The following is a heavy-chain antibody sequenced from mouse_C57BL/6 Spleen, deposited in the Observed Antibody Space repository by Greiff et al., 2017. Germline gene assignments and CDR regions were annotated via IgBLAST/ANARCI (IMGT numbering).Heavy chain of an antibody. D-gene: IGHD1-1*01. CDR3: ARGDYYGSSYLDY. J-gene: IGHJ2*01. V-gene: IGHV1-4*01. Sequence: VKLMESGAELARPGASVKMSCKASGYTFTSYTMHWVKQRPGQGLEWIGYINPSSGYTKYNQKFKDKATLTADKSSSTAYMQLSSLTSEDSAVYYCARGDYYGSSYLDYWGQGTTLTVSS. CDR1: GYTFTSYT. CDR2: INPSSGYT.